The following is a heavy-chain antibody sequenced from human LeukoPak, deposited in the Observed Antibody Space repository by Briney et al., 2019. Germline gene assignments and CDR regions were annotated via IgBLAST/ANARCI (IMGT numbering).Heavy chain of an antibody. CDR3: ARVWGTYCVGDCPNDY. J-gene: IGHJ4*02. V-gene: IGHV3-33*01. Sequence: GGSLRLSCAASGFTFSSYGMHWVRQTPGKGLEWVAIIWSDGSNKYCADSVKGRFTISRDNSKNTLYLQMNSLRAEDTAVYYCARVWGTYCVGDCPNDYWGQGILVTVSS. CDR2: IWSDGSNK. D-gene: IGHD2-21*02. CDR1: GFTFSSYG.